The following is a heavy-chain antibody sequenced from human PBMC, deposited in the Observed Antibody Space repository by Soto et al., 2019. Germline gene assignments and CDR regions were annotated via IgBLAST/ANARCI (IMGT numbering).Heavy chain of an antibody. CDR2: IKPDGREN. CDR1: AFTLSSYW. J-gene: IGHJ3*02. D-gene: IGHD3-22*01. Sequence: EVQLVESGGGLVQPGGSLRLSCEASAFTLSSYWMSWVRQAPGKGLEWVANIKPDGRENYYVDSVKGRFTISRDNTKNSLYLQMSTLRPEDTAIHYCARDYEFGFDIWGQGTLVTVSS. V-gene: IGHV3-7*01. CDR3: ARDYEFGFDI.